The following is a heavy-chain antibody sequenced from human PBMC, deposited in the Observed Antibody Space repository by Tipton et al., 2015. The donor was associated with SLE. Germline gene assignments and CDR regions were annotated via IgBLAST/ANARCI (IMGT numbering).Heavy chain of an antibody. CDR1: GGSISSRNW. CDR2: IDHSGST. V-gene: IGHV4-4*02. Sequence: TLSLTCAVSGGSISSRNWWTWARQPPGKGLEWIGEIDHSGSTNYCPSLESRVTISIDKSRNQFSLKLSSVTAADTAVYYCARQGGEWLFYYYYYMDVWGKGTTVTVSS. CDR3: ARQGGEWLFYYYYYMDV. D-gene: IGHD3-3*01. J-gene: IGHJ6*03.